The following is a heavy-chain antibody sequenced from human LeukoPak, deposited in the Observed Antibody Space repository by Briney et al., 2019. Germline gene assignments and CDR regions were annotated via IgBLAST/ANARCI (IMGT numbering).Heavy chain of an antibody. J-gene: IGHJ3*02. CDR1: GFTVSSNY. V-gene: IGHV3-53*01. Sequence: GGSLRLSCAASGFTVSSNYMSWVRQAPGKGLGWVSVIYSGGSTYYADSVKGRFTISRDNSKNTLYLQMNSLRAEDTAVYYCAGGSYYYDSSASHDAFDIWGQGTMVTVSS. CDR2: IYSGGST. D-gene: IGHD3-22*01. CDR3: AGGSYYYDSSASHDAFDI.